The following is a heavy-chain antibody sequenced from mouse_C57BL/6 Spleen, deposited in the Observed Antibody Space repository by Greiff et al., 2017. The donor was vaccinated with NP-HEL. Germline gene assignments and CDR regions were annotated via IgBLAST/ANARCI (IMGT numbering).Heavy chain of an antibody. CDR1: GYSITSGYY. Sequence: EVQLMESGPGLVKPSQSLSLTCSVTGYSITSGYYWNWIRQFPGNKLEWMGYISYDGSTNYNPSLKNPTSITRDTSKTHFFLMLNSVTTEDTATYYCALTAVLATGLDYWGQGTTLTVSS. CDR3: ALTAVLATGLDY. V-gene: IGHV3-6*01. D-gene: IGHD1-1*01. CDR2: ISYDGST. J-gene: IGHJ2*01.